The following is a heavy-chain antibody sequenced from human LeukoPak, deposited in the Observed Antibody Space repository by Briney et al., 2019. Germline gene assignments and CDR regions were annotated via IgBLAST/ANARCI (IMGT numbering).Heavy chain of an antibody. CDR1: GFTVSSNY. CDR2: IYSGGST. V-gene: IGHV3-53*01. Sequence: GGSLRLSCAASGFTVSSNYMSWVRQAPGKGLEWVSVIYSGGSTYYADSVKGRFTISRDNSKNTLYLQMNSLRAEDTAVYYCARVGGLMVRGVIIRPNWFDPWGQGTLVTVSS. D-gene: IGHD3-10*01. CDR3: ARVGGLMVRGVIIRPNWFDP. J-gene: IGHJ5*02.